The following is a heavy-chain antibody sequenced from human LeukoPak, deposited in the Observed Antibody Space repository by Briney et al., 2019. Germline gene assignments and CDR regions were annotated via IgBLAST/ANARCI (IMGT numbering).Heavy chain of an antibody. CDR1: GFTFSSYS. J-gene: IGHJ4*02. V-gene: IGHV3-48*04. Sequence: PGGSLRLSCAASGFTFSSYSMNWVRQAPGKGLEWVSYISSSSSTIYYADSVKGRFTISRDNAKNSLYLQMNSLRAEDTAVYYCARAQGRYTAMDDYWGQGTLVTVSS. CDR3: ARAQGRYTAMDDY. D-gene: IGHD5-18*01. CDR2: ISSSSSTI.